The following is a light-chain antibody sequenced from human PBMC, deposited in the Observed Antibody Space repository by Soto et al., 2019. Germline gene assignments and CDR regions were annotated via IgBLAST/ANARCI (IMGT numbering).Light chain of an antibody. CDR1: SSDVGGNKF. CDR2: DVS. CDR3: CSYTSSNTYV. J-gene: IGLJ1*01. V-gene: IGLV2-14*01. Sequence: QSVLTQPASVSGSPGQSITISCTGTSSDVGGNKFVSWYQHHPGRAPKVIISDVSHRPSGVSNRFSGSKSGSTAPLTISGLQTEDEADYYCCSYTSSNTYVFGSGTKVTV.